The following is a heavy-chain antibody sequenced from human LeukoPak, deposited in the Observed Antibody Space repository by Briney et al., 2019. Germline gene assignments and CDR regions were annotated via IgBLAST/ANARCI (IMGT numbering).Heavy chain of an antibody. CDR2: FDPEDGET. CDR3: ATGLSITIFGVVIPRRRLNI. V-gene: IGHV1-24*01. Sequence: ASVKVSCKVSGYTLTELSTHWVRQAPGKGLEWMGGFDPEDGETIYAQKFQGRVTMTENTSTATAYMELSSLRSEDRAVYYCATGLSITIFGVVIPRRRLNIWGQGTMVTVSS. D-gene: IGHD3-3*01. CDR1: GYTLTELS. J-gene: IGHJ3*02.